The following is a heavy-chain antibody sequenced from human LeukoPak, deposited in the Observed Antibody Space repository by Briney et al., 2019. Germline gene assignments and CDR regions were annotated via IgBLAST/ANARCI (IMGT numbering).Heavy chain of an antibody. CDR1: GVTFSIYG. CDR3: AKDNYDYGDYDGGDY. J-gene: IGHJ4*02. Sequence: PGGALRLSCAASGVTFSIYGMHWGRQPPGKGLEWVAFIRYDGSNKYYADSVKGRFTIARDNSSDTLHLQMKSLRAEDTAVYYCAKDNYDYGDYDGGDYWGKGTMVTVSS. D-gene: IGHD4-17*01. V-gene: IGHV3-30*02. CDR2: IRYDGSNK.